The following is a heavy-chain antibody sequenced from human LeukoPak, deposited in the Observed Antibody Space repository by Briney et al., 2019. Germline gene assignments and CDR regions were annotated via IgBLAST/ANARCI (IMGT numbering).Heavy chain of an antibody. V-gene: IGHV3-23*01. CDR1: GFTLSSYA. D-gene: IGHD2-21*01. Sequence: WGSLRLSCAASGFTLSSYAMSWVRQAPGKGLEWVSAISVSGNTYHADSVKGRFTISRDSSKNTLYLQMNRLRAEDAAVYYCAKAPVTTCSGAYCYPFDYWGQGALVTVSS. CDR2: ISVSGNT. CDR3: AKAPVTTCSGAYCYPFDY. J-gene: IGHJ4*02.